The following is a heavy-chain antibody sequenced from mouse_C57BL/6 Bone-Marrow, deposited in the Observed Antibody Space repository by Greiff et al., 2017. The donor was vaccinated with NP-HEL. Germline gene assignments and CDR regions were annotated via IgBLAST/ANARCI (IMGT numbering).Heavy chain of an antibody. CDR2: IYPGNSDT. J-gene: IGHJ1*03. Sequence: VQLQQSGTVLARPGASVKMSCKTSGYTFTSYWMHWVKQRPGQGLEWIGAIYPGNSDTSYNQKFKGKAKLTAVTSASTAYMELSSLTNEDSAVYYCTSSNYYGSRYWYFDVWGTGTTVTVSS. V-gene: IGHV1-5*01. D-gene: IGHD1-1*01. CDR3: TSSNYYGSRYWYFDV. CDR1: GYTFTSYW.